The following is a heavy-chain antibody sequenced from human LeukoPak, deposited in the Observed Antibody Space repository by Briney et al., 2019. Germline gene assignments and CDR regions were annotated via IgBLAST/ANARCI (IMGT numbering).Heavy chain of an antibody. CDR1: GFTFSSYG. D-gene: IGHD6-13*01. J-gene: IGHJ4*02. V-gene: IGHV3-30*02. Sequence: GGSLRLSCAASGFTFSSYGMHWVRQAPGKGLEWVAFIRHDVRNKYNADSVKGRFTIFRDNSRSTVYLEMNNLRPEDTAIYYCAKDQSAVAGIDYWGQGTLVTVSS. CDR3: AKDQSAVAGIDY. CDR2: IRHDVRNK.